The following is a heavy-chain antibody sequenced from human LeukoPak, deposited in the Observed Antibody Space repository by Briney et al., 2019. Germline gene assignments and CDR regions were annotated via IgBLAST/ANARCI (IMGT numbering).Heavy chain of an antibody. D-gene: IGHD2-21*02. CDR2: IYPGDSDT. Sequence: GESLKISCKGSGYSFTSYWIGWVRQMPGKGLEWMGIIYPGDSDTRYSPSFQGQVTISADKSISTAYLQWGSLKASDTAMYYCARLPIVVVTAIPFGFDYWGQGTLVTVSS. CDR3: ARLPIVVVTAIPFGFDY. J-gene: IGHJ4*02. V-gene: IGHV5-51*01. CDR1: GYSFTSYW.